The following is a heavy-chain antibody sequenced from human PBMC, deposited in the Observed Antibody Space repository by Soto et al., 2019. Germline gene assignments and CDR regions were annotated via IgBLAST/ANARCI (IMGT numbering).Heavy chain of an antibody. Sequence: GGSLRLSCAASGFTFSSYWMHWVRQAPRKGLVWVSRINSDGSSTSYADSVKGRFTISRDNAKNTLYLQMNSLRAEDTAVYYCARGSEDIVVVPAAFEVDYWGQGTLVTVSS. V-gene: IGHV3-74*01. J-gene: IGHJ4*02. D-gene: IGHD2-2*01. CDR3: ARGSEDIVVVPAAFEVDY. CDR2: INSDGSST. CDR1: GFTFSSYW.